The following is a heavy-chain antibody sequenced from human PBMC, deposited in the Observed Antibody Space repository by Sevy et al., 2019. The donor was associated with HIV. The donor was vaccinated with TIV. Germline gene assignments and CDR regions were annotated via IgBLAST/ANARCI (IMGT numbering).Heavy chain of an antibody. CDR1: GGTLKNFA. J-gene: IGHJ3*02. Sequence: ASVKVSCKASGGTLKNFAVNWVRPAPGQGLEWMGRVIPVSGASNYIPKYRGRITLTADESTGTAYMELRRLRSDDTAVYYCAAKFDTTGYYRGFDIWGQGTRVTVSS. V-gene: IGHV1-69*13. D-gene: IGHD3-22*01. CDR3: AAKFDTTGYYRGFDI. CDR2: VIPVSGAS.